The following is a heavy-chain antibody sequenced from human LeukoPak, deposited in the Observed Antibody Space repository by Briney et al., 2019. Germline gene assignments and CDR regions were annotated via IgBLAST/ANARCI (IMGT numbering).Heavy chain of an antibody. CDR2: TYYRSKWYN. D-gene: IGHD3-16*02. CDR3: AREQRDYDYVWGSYRIPPVDY. V-gene: IGHV6-1*01. J-gene: IGHJ4*02. CDR1: GDSVSSNSAA. Sequence: SQTLSLTCAISGDSVSSNSAAWNWIRQSPSRGLEWLGRTYYRSKWYNDYAVSVKSRITINPDTSKNQFSLQLNSVTPEDTAVYHCAREQRDYDYVWGSYRIPPVDYWGQGTLVTVSS.